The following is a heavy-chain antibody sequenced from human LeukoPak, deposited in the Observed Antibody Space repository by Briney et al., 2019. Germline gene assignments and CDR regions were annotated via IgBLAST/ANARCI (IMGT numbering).Heavy chain of an antibody. D-gene: IGHD6-13*01. Sequence: SDTLSLTRSVSGRSISSYYWSWIRPPAGKRLEWIGRIYTSGSTNYNPSLKSRVTMSVDTSKNQFSLKLSSVTAADTAVYYCARSVAAAFDYWGQGTLVTVSS. CDR3: ARSVAAAFDY. CDR2: IYTSGST. V-gene: IGHV4-59*10. J-gene: IGHJ4*02. CDR1: GRSISSYY.